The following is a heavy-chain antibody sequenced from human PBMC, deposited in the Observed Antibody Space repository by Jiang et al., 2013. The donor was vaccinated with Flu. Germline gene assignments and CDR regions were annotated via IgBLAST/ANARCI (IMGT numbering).Heavy chain of an antibody. D-gene: IGHD3-16*01. Sequence: LLKPSETLSLTCTVSGGSISSYYWSWIRQSAGKGLEWIGRINTSGGTNYNPSLKSRITTSVDTSKNQFSLKLTSVTAADTAVYYCARGNVIDDRRITPYYFDYWGQGTLVTVSS. CDR3: ARGNVIDDRRITPYYFDY. CDR2: INTSGGT. J-gene: IGHJ4*02. V-gene: IGHV4-4*07. CDR1: GGSISSYY.